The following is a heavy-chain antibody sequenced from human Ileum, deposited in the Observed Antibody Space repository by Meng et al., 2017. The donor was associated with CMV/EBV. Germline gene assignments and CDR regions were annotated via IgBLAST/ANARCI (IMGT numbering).Heavy chain of an antibody. CDR1: GDSVTSFY. Sequence: SETLSLTCSLSGDSVTSFYWSWIRQPPGKGLEWVGSVFSTGDTKYNPSLKSRVTISVDTSKNQFSLKLSSVTAADTAVYYCARGTGTFGYWGQGTLVTGSS. V-gene: IGHV4-59*02. CDR3: ARGTGTFGY. CDR2: VFSTGDT. J-gene: IGHJ4*02. D-gene: IGHD1-7*01.